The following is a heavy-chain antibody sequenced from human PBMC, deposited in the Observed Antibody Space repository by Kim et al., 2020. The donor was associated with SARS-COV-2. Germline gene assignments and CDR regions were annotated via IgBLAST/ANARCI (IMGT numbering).Heavy chain of an antibody. V-gene: IGHV3-21*06. J-gene: IGHJ5*02. D-gene: IGHD4-17*01. Sequence: DPVEGRFTISRDNAKTSLYLEMNSLRAEDTAVYYCARDGASGDYGDWFDPWGQGTLVTVSS. CDR3: ARDGASGDYGDWFDP.